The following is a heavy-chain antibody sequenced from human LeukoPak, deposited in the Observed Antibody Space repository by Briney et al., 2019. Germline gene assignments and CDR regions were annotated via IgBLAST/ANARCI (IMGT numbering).Heavy chain of an antibody. D-gene: IGHD5-24*01. V-gene: IGHV3-30*04. CDR3: ARVGYIDEGIDY. CDR2: ISYDGSNK. J-gene: IGHJ4*02. CDR1: GFTFSSYA. Sequence: GGSLRLSCAASGFTFSSYAMHWVRQAPGKGLEWVAVISYDGSNKYYADSVKGRFTISRDNSKNTLYLQMNSLRAEDTAVYYCARVGYIDEGIDYWGQGTLVTVSS.